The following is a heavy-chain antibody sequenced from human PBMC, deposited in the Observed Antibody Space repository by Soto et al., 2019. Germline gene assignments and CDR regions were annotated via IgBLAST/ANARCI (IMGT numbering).Heavy chain of an antibody. V-gene: IGHV1-69*13. CDR3: ARVQQGVSYYYYGMDV. J-gene: IGHJ6*02. CDR1: GGSFSSYA. D-gene: IGHD3-10*01. CDR2: IIPISGTA. Sequence: GASVKVSCKASGGSFSSYAITWVRQAPGQGLEWMGGIIPISGTANYAQKFQGRVAITADESASTAYMDLSSLRSEDTAVYYCARVQQGVSYYYYGMDVWGQGTTVTVSS.